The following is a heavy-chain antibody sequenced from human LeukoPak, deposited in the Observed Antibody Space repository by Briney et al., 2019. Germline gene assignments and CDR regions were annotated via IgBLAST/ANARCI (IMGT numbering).Heavy chain of an antibody. D-gene: IGHD1-26*01. CDR2: IYYSGST. CDR1: GGSISSGSYY. V-gene: IGHV4-39*01. J-gene: IGHJ4*02. Sequence: SETLSLTCTVSGGSISSGSYYWNWIRQPPGKGLEWIGSIYYSGSTYYNPSLKSRVTISVDTSKNQFSLKLSSVTAADTAVYYCARAYRLVGATIHFDYWGQGTLVTVSS. CDR3: ARAYRLVGATIHFDY.